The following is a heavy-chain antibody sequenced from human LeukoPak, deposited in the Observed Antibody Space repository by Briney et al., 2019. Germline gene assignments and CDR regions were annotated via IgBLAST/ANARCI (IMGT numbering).Heavy chain of an antibody. Sequence: GGSLRLSCAASGFTFSGSAMHWVRQASGKGLEWVGRIRSKANSYATAYAASVKGRFTISRDDSNNTAYLQMNSLKTEDTAVYYCTRLVTMVRGPTSYYYYYMDVWGKGTTVTVSS. V-gene: IGHV3-73*01. D-gene: IGHD3-10*01. J-gene: IGHJ6*03. CDR3: TRLVTMVRGPTSYYYYYMDV. CDR1: GFTFSGSA. CDR2: IRSKANSYAT.